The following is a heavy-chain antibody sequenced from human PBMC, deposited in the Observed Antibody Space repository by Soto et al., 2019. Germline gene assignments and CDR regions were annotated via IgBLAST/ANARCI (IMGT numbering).Heavy chain of an antibody. J-gene: IGHJ4*02. CDR3: ARGGGPYVWFNEF. Sequence: QEQLVQSGPEVKEPGSSVKVSCKDSGGLFSSFAISWVRQAPGQGLEWLGGIIPVFGTTNYAEKFQDRVTITADESTNTAYMERSSLTSGDTAMYYCARGGGPYVWFNEFWGQGTLVTVSS. CDR2: IIPVFGTT. V-gene: IGHV1-69*13. D-gene: IGHD3-16*01. CDR1: GGLFSSFA.